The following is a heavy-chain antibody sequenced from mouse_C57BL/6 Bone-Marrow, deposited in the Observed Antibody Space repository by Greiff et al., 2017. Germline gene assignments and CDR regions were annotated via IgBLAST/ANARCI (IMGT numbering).Heavy chain of an antibody. Sequence: QVQLKQSGAELAKPGASVKLSCKASGYTFTSYWMHWVKQRPGQGLEWIGYINPSSGYTKYNQKFKDKATLTADKYSSTAYMQLSSLTYEDSADYYCARWPRSSPYYYAMDYWGQGTSVTVSS. D-gene: IGHD1-1*01. V-gene: IGHV1-7*01. CDR3: ARWPRSSPYYYAMDY. J-gene: IGHJ4*01. CDR1: GYTFTSYW. CDR2: INPSSGYT.